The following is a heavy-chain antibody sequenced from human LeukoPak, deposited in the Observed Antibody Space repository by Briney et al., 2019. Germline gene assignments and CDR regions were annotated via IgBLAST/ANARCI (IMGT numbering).Heavy chain of an antibody. D-gene: IGHD5-18*01. CDR1: GFTFSSYS. Sequence: GGSLRLSYAASGFTFSSYSMNWVRQAPGKGLEWVAYIRSNSNTKYYADSVRGRFTISRDNAKNSLCLQMNSLRAEDTAVYYCAKFSKGYSYGYDAFDIWGQGTMVTVSS. J-gene: IGHJ3*02. CDR2: IRSNSNTK. CDR3: AKFSKGYSYGYDAFDI. V-gene: IGHV3-48*01.